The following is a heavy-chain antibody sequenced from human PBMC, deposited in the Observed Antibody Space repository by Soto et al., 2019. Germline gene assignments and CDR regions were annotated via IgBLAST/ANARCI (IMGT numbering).Heavy chain of an antibody. CDR2: INHSGST. V-gene: IGHV4-34*01. CDR1: GGSFSGYY. J-gene: IGHJ4*02. D-gene: IGHD3-22*01. Sequence: SETLSLTCAVYGGSFSGYYWSWIRQPPGKGLEWIGEINHSGSTNYNPSLKSRVTISVDTSKNQFSLILGSVTAADTAVYFCERHSTRLLLSDYWGQGTLVTVSS. CDR3: ERHSTRLLLSDY.